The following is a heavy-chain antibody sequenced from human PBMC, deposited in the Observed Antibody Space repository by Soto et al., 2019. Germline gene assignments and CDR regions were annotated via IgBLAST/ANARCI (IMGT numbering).Heavy chain of an antibody. D-gene: IGHD3-3*01. CDR1: GGSISTSDW. J-gene: IGHJ6*02. CDR2: VYHSGST. V-gene: IGHV4-4*02. Sequence: PSETLSLTCAVSGGSISTSDWWSWVRQPPGKGLEWIGEVYHSGSTNYNPSLNNRVTISVDKSKNQFSLKVSSVTAADTAVYYCARTAREWKQPNLYYYYYGMDVWGQGTTVTVS. CDR3: ARTAREWKQPNLYYYYYGMDV.